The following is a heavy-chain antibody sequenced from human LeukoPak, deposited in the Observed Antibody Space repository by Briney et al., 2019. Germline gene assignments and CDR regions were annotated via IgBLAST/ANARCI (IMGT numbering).Heavy chain of an antibody. CDR1: GYTFTGYY. CDR3: ARDTFGSGALDY. D-gene: IGHD3-3*01. CDR2: INPNTGGT. Sequence: GASVKVSCKASGYTFTGYYMHWVRQAPGQGLEWMGWINPNTGGTNYAQKFQGRVTMTRDTSISTAYMELSRLRSDDTAVYYCARDTFGSGALDYWGQGTLVTVSS. V-gene: IGHV1-2*02. J-gene: IGHJ4*02.